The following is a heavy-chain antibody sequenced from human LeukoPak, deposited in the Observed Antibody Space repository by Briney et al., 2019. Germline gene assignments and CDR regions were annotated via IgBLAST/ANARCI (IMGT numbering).Heavy chain of an antibody. CDR1: GYRFIDYW. CDR3: VRHGLKGCSGGRCFTSFYYYGPDV. J-gene: IGHJ6*02. CDR2: IFPGESDI. D-gene: IGHD2-15*01. Sequence: GESLKISRKGSGYRFIDYWVGWVRQMPGKGLEWMGVIFPGESDIKYSPSFQGQVTISADNSISTAYLQWSSLKASDTAMYYCVRHGLKGCSGGRCFTSFYYYGPDVWGQGSTVTVSS. V-gene: IGHV5-51*01.